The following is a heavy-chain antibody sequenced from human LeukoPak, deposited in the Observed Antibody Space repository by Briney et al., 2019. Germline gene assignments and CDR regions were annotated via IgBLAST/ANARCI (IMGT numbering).Heavy chain of an antibody. V-gene: IGHV4-39*01. CDR2: IYYSGST. D-gene: IGHD5-18*01. CDR3: ARALRGYSYHYFDY. CDR1: GGSISSSSYY. J-gene: IGHJ4*02. Sequence: PSETLSLTCTVSGGSISSSSYYWGWIRQPPGKGLEWIGSIYYSGSTYYNPSLKSRVTISVDTSKNQFSLKLSSVTAADTAVYYCARALRGYSYHYFDYWGQGTLVTVSS.